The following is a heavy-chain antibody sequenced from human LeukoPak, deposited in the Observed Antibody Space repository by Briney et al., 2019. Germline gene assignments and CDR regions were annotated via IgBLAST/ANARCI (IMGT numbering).Heavy chain of an antibody. D-gene: IGHD4-11*01. CDR2: MNPNSGNT. CDR3: ARGGTVRPRHNWFDP. CDR1: GYTFTSYD. V-gene: IGHV1-8*03. Sequence: SVKVSCKASGYTFTSYDINWVRQATGQGLEWMGWMNPNSGNTGYAQKFQGRVTITRNTSISTAYMELSSLRSEDTAVYYCARGGTVRPRHNWFDPWGQGTLVTVSS. J-gene: IGHJ5*02.